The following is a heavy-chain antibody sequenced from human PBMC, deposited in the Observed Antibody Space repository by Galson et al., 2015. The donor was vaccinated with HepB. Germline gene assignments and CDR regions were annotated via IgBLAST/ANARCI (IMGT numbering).Heavy chain of an antibody. CDR3: ARNNDILTGYLELGDY. CDR1: GYTFTSYY. CDR2: INPSGGTT. D-gene: IGHD3-9*01. V-gene: IGHV1-46*03. Sequence: SVKVSCKASGYTFTSYYMHWVRQAPGQGLEWMGIINPSGGTTTYAQKFQGRVTMTRDTSTSTVYMELSSLRSEDTAVYYCARNNDILTGYLELGDYWGQGTLVTVSS. J-gene: IGHJ4*02.